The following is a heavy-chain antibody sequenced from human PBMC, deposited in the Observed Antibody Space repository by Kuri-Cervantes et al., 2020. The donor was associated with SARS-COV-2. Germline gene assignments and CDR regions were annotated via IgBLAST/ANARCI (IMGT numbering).Heavy chain of an antibody. V-gene: IGHV4-34*01. CDR1: GGSFSGYY. CDR3: ARVDGDYVDWYFDL. J-gene: IGHJ2*01. CDR2: INHSGST. Sequence: SETLSLTCAVYGGSFSGYYWSWIRQPPGKGLEWIGEINHSGSTNYNPSLKSRVTISVDTSKNQSSLKLSSVTAADTAVYYCARVDGDYVDWYFDLWGLGTLVTVAS. D-gene: IGHD4-17*01.